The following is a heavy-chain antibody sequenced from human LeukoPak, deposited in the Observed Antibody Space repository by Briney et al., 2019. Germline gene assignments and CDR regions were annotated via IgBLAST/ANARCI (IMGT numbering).Heavy chain of an antibody. CDR2: ISGSGGST. D-gene: IGHD3-22*01. J-gene: IGHJ4*02. CDR1: GFTVSSNS. CDR3: TTSLTSGYYIDY. V-gene: IGHV3-23*01. Sequence: GGSLRLSCTVSGFTVSSNSMSWVRQAPGKGLEWVSAISGSGGSTYYADSVKGRFTISRDNSKNTLYLQLNSLKTEDTAVYYCTTSLTSGYYIDYWGQGTLVTVSS.